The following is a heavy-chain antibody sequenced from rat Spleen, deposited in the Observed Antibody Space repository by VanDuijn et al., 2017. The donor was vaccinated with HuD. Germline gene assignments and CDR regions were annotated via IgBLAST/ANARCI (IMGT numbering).Heavy chain of an antibody. D-gene: IGHD1-10*01. J-gene: IGHJ2*01. CDR3: ARNNNGDY. CDR1: GFLFSSFA. Sequence: EVQLVESDGGLVQPGRSLKLSCAASGFLFSSFAMAWVRQAPKKGLEWVATITSGGSNTYYPDSVKGRFTISRDNAKSTLYLKMDSLRAEDTATYYCARNNNGDYWGQGVMVTVSS. CDR2: ITSGGSNT. V-gene: IGHV5-29*01.